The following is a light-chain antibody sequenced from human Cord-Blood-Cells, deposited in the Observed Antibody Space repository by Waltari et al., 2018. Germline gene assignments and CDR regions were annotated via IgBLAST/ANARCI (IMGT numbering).Light chain of an antibody. CDR3: SSYTSSSTLV. Sequence: QSALTQPAAVSGSPGRSLTFSCTGAGSAVAGYNYVSWYQQHPGKAPKRMIYDVSNRPSGVSNRFSGSKSGNTASLTISGLQAEDEADYYCSSYTSSSTLVFGGGTKLTVL. CDR1: GSAVAGYNY. J-gene: IGLJ3*02. V-gene: IGLV2-14*03. CDR2: DVS.